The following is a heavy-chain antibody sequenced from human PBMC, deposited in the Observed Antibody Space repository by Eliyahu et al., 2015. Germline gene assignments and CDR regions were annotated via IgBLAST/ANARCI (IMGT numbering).Heavy chain of an antibody. J-gene: IGHJ2*01. CDR2: MSGSGDMI. D-gene: IGHD1-1*01. CDR3: AKDEDNDDNYWYFDV. V-gene: IGHV3-23*04. CDR1: GFXFXTXA. Sequence: DVQLVESGGALAQPGGSLRLSCXASGFXFXTXAMGWVRXAPGKGLGGVSGMSGSGDMIYYADSVRGRFTISRDNAKNTLNLQMNSLRDDDTATYYCAKDEDNDDNYWYFDVWGRGTVVKVSS.